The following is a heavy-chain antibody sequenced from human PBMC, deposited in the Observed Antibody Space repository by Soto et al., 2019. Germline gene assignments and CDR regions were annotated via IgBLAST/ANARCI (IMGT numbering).Heavy chain of an antibody. CDR1: GGSFSGYY. V-gene: IGHV4-34*01. Sequence: SETLSLTCAVHGGSFSGYYWSWIRQPPRKGLEWIGEINHSGSTNYNPSLKSRVTISVDTSKNHFSLKLSSVTAADTAVYYCARGRGSLLYCSGGSCYRGYAFDIWGQGTMVTVSS. CDR2: INHSGST. CDR3: ARGRGSLLYCSGGSCYRGYAFDI. D-gene: IGHD2-15*01. J-gene: IGHJ3*02.